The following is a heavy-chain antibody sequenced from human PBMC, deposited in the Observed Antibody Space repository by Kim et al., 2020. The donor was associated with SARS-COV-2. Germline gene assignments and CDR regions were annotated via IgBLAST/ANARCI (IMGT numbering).Heavy chain of an antibody. CDR3: ANLVVAATAFYFDY. V-gene: IGHV3-23*01. J-gene: IGHJ4*02. Sequence: GGSLRLSCAASGFTFSSYAMSWVRQAPGKGLEWVSAISGSGGSTYYADSVKGRFTISRDNSKNTLYLQMNSLRAEDTAVYYCANLVVAATAFYFDYWGQGTLVTVSS. CDR2: ISGSGGST. CDR1: GFTFSSYA. D-gene: IGHD2-15*01.